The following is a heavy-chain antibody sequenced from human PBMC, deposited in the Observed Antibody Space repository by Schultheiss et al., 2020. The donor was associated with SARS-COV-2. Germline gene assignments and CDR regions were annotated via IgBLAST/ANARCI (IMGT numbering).Heavy chain of an antibody. D-gene: IGHD3-3*01. CDR3: ARYATIFGVVIPYYYYYMDV. V-gene: IGHV1-18*01. CDR1: GYTFTSYD. Sequence: ASVKVSCKASGYTFTSYDINWVRQATGQGLEWMGWISAYNGNTNYAQKLQGRVTMTTDTSTSTAYMELRSLRSDDTAVYYCARYATIFGVVIPYYYYYMDVWGKGTTVTVSS. J-gene: IGHJ6*03. CDR2: ISAYNGNT.